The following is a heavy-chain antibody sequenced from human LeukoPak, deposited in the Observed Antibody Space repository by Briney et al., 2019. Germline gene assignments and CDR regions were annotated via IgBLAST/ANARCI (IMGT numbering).Heavy chain of an antibody. V-gene: IGHV4-39*01. J-gene: IGHJ5*02. Sequence: SETLSLTCTVSGGSISSSSYYWGWIRQPPGKGLEWIGSIYYSGSTYYNPSLKSRVTISVDTSKNQFSLKLSSVTAADTAVYYCARGVAVTKGRNWFDPWGQGTLVTVSS. CDR2: IYYSGST. CDR1: GGSISSSSYY. D-gene: IGHD4-11*01. CDR3: ARGVAVTKGRNWFDP.